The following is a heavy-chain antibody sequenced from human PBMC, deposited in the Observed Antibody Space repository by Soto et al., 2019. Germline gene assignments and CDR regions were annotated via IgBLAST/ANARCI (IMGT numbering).Heavy chain of an antibody. Sequence: GASVKVSCKASGGTFSSYAISWVRQAPGQGLEWMGGIIPIFGTANYAQKFQGRVTITADESTSTAYMELSSLRSEDTAVYYCARDSSSGPKGDWFDPWGQGTLVTVSS. CDR3: ARDSSSGPKGDWFDP. D-gene: IGHD6-19*01. CDR2: IIPIFGTA. J-gene: IGHJ5*02. CDR1: GGTFSSYA. V-gene: IGHV1-69*13.